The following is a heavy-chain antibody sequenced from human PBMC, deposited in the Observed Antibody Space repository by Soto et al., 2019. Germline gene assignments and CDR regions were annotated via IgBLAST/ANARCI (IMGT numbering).Heavy chain of an antibody. CDR2: INHSGST. Sequence: PSETLSLTCAVYGGYFSGYYWSWIRQPPGKGLEWIGEINHSGSTNYNPSLKSRVTISVDTSKNQFSLKLSSVTAADTAVYYCARRARYCSSTSCPKGGAFDIWGQGTVVTVSS. J-gene: IGHJ3*02. CDR3: ARRARYCSSTSCPKGGAFDI. D-gene: IGHD2-2*01. CDR1: GGYFSGYY. V-gene: IGHV4-34*01.